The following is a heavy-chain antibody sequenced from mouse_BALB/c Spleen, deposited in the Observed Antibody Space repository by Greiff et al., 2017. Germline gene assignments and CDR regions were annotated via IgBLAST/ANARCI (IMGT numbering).Heavy chain of an antibody. CDR2: ISSGSSTI. J-gene: IGHJ3*01. V-gene: IGHV5-17*02. Sequence: DVHLVESGGGLVQPGGSRKLSCAASGFTFSSFGMHWVRQAPEKGLEWVAYISSGSSTIYYADTVKGRFTISRDNPKNTLFLQMTSLRSEDTAMYYCARPDYDEAWFAYWGQGTLVTVSA. CDR3: ARPDYDEAWFAY. D-gene: IGHD2-4*01. CDR1: GFTFSSFG.